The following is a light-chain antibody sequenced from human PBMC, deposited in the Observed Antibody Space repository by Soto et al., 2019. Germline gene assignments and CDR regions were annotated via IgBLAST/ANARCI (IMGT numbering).Light chain of an antibody. CDR1: SSDVGDYNY. Sequence: QSALTQPRSVSGSPGQSVTISCTGTSSDVGDYNYVSWYQQHPGKAPKLMIFDVSKRPSGVPDRFSGSKSGNTASLTISGLQAEDEADYYCCSYAGSYNVVFGGGTKLPVL. V-gene: IGLV2-11*01. CDR3: CSYAGSYNVV. CDR2: DVS. J-gene: IGLJ2*01.